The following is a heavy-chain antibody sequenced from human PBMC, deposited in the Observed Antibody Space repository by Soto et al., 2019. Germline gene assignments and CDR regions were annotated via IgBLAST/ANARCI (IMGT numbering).Heavy chain of an antibody. V-gene: IGHV2-70*11. CDR3: ARSSGCYDSSGYYYAFDI. D-gene: IGHD3-22*01. Sequence: SGPTLVNPTQTLTLTCTFSGFSLSTSGMCVSWIRQPPGKALEWLARIDWDDDKYYSTSLKTRLTISKDTSKNQVVLTMTNMDPVDTATYYCARSSGCYDSSGYYYAFDIWGQGTMVTVSS. CDR2: IDWDDDK. J-gene: IGHJ3*02. CDR1: GFSLSTSGMC.